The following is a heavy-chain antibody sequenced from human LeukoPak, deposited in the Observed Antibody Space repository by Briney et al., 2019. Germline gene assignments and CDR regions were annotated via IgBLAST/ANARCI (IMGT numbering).Heavy chain of an antibody. V-gene: IGHV3-21*01. CDR2: ISSSSNYI. Sequence: GGSLRLSCAASGFTFSSYSMNWVRQAPGKGMEWVSSISSSSNYIYYADSVKGRFTISRDNAKNSLYLQMNSLRAEDTAVYYCAQNFYDSSGLYFDYWGQGTLVTVSS. CDR1: GFTFSSYS. J-gene: IGHJ4*02. CDR3: AQNFYDSSGLYFDY. D-gene: IGHD3-22*01.